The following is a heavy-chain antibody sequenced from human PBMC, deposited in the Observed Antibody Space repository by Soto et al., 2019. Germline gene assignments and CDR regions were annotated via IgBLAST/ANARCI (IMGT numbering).Heavy chain of an antibody. J-gene: IGHJ4*02. CDR3: ARSLFIASTDTEPFDS. D-gene: IGHD6-13*01. CDR1: GFTFSMFA. CDR2: ISDTGDST. V-gene: IGHV3-23*01. Sequence: EVHLLESGGGLMRPGGSLTLSCGTSGFTFSMFAMSWFRQAPRKGLEWVSGISDTGDSTYYADSVRGRFTISRDNSENTLYLHMNNLRVDDTAVHYCARSLFIASTDTEPFDSWGQGTLVTVSS.